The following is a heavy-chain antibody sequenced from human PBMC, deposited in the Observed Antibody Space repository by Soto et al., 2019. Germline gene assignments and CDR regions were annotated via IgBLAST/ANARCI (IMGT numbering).Heavy chain of an antibody. CDR3: AKDIGPRYYYDSSAVKIGHSGAFDI. CDR2: ISWNSGSI. CDR1: GFTFDDYA. J-gene: IGHJ3*02. Sequence: EVQLVESGGGLVQPGGSLRLSCAASGFTFDDYAMHWVRQAPGKGLEWVSGISWNSGSIGYADSVKGRFTISRDNAKNSLYLQMNSLRAEDTALYYCAKDIGPRYYYDSSAVKIGHSGAFDIWGQGTMVTVSS. V-gene: IGHV3-9*01. D-gene: IGHD3-22*01.